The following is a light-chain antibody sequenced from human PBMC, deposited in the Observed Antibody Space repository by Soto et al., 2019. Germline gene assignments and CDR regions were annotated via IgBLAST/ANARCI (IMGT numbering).Light chain of an antibody. CDR2: AAS. Sequence: IQLTQSPSSLSASVGDRVTITCRASQGISSYLAWYQQKPRKAPKLLIYAASSLQSGVPSRFSGSGSGTDFILTISSLQPEDFATYYCQQTYSTPLTFGGGTKVDIK. J-gene: IGKJ4*01. CDR1: QGISSY. CDR3: QQTYSTPLT. V-gene: IGKV1-39*01.